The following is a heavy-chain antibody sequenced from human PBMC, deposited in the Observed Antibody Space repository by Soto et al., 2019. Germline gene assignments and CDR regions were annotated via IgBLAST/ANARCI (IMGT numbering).Heavy chain of an antibody. CDR2: INAGNGNT. CDR1: GYTFTSYA. V-gene: IGHV1-3*05. Sequence: QVQLVQSGAEERKPGASVKVSCKSSGYTFTSYAMHWVRQAPGQRLEWMGWINAGNGNTKYSQKFQGRVTITRDTSANTAYVELSSLRSEDTAVYYCARDLSGFDPWGQGTLVTVSA. J-gene: IGHJ5*02. CDR3: ARDLSGFDP.